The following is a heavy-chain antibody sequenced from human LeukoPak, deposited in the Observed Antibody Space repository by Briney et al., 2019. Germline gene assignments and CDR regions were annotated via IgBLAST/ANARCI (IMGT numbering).Heavy chain of an antibody. CDR2: IYYSGST. V-gene: IGHV4-59*08. CDR1: GVSISSYY. J-gene: IGHJ4*02. CDR3: ARHGTGPPPYNGYFDY. Sequence: SETLSLTCTVSGVSISSYYWSWIRQPPGKGLEWIGSIYYSGSTNYNPSLKSRVTISVDTSKNQFSLKLSSVTAADTAVYYCARHGTGPPPYNGYFDYWGQGTLVTVSS. D-gene: IGHD3-10*01.